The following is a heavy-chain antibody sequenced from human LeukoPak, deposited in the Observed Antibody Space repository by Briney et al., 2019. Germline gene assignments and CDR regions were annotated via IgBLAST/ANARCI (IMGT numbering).Heavy chain of an antibody. CDR3: AKSGGYGLIDC. Sequence: SETLSLTCAVSGVSISGSGHYWGWIRQPPGKGLEWIGNIYHSGSTYYNASLQSRVTISIDTSKNQFSLRLNSVTAADTAMYYCAKSGGYGLIDCWGQGTLVTVSS. CDR2: IYHSGST. D-gene: IGHD1-26*01. V-gene: IGHV4-39*01. J-gene: IGHJ4*02. CDR1: GVSISGSGHY.